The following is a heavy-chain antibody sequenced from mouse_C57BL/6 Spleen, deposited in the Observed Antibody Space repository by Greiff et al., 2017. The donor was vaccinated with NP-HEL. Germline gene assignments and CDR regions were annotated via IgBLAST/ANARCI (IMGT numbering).Heavy chain of an antibody. D-gene: IGHD6-2*01. CDR1: GFSLTSYG. Sequence: QVQLQQSGPGLVQPSQRLSIPCTVSGFSLTSYGVHWVRRSPGTGLEWLGVIWSGGSTDYNAAFISRLSISKDTSKSQVFFKMNRLQADDTAIYYCARNPVVSYYFDYWGQGTTLTVSS. CDR2: IWSGGST. CDR3: ARNPVVSYYFDY. J-gene: IGHJ2*01. V-gene: IGHV2-2*01.